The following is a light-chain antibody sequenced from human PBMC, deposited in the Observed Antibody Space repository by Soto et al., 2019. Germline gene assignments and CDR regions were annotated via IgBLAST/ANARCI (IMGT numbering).Light chain of an antibody. CDR3: QQYGSSPNT. J-gene: IGKJ2*01. Sequence: EIVLTQSRGTLSLSPGERATLSCRASQSVSSSYLAWYQQKPGQAPRLLIYGASSRATGIPDRYSGSGSGTDFTLTFSRLEPEDFAVYYCQQYGSSPNTFGQGTKLEIK. CDR2: GAS. V-gene: IGKV3-20*01. CDR1: QSVSSSY.